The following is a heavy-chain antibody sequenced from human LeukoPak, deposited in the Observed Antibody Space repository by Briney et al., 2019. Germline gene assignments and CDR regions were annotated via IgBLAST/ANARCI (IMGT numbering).Heavy chain of an antibody. V-gene: IGHV3-23*01. D-gene: IGHD3-3*01. J-gene: IGHJ6*02. CDR2: ISGSGGST. Sequence: HPGGSLRLSCAASGFTFSSYAMSWVRQAPGKGLEWVSAISGSGGSTYYADSVKGRFTISRDNSKNTLYLQMNSLRAEDTAVYYCARAREGYDFWGDYYYGMDVWGQGTTVTVSS. CDR1: GFTFSSYA. CDR3: ARAREGYDFWGDYYYGMDV.